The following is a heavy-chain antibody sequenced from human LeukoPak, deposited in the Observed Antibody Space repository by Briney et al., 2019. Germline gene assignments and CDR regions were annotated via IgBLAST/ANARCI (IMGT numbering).Heavy chain of an antibody. J-gene: IGHJ4*02. CDR3: ARDLGYSSSWYPPTDY. V-gene: IGHV3-7*01. CDR2: IKQDGSEK. Sequence: GGSLRLSCAASDFTFSNYWMSWVRQAPGKGLEWVANIKQDGSEKYYVDSVKGRFTISRDNAKNSLYLQMNSLRAEDTAVYYCARDLGYSSSWYPPTDYWGQGTLVTVSS. CDR1: DFTFSNYW. D-gene: IGHD6-13*01.